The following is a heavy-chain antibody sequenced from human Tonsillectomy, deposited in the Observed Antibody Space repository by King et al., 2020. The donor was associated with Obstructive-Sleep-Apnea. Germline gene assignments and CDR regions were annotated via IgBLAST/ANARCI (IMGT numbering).Heavy chain of an antibody. CDR2: IKNKANGEKP. D-gene: IGHD6-19*01. CDR3: TTDCVVSSVWCGAFHY. V-gene: IGHV3-15*01. J-gene: IGHJ4*02. Sequence: VQLVESGGGLVKPGGSLRLSCAASGFTFSNAWMTLVRQAPGKGLEWVGRIKNKANGEKPDYAAPVKGRFTISRDDSKDTLYLQMNSLKSEDTAMYYCTTDCVVSSVWCGAFHYWGQGALVTVSS. CDR1: GFTFSNAW.